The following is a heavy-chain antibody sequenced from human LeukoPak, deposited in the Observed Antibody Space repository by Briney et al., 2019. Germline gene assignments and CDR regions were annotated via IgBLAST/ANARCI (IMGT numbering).Heavy chain of an antibody. CDR1: GFTFSNYA. J-gene: IGHJ6*03. Sequence: GGSLRLSCAVSGFTFSNYAMHWVRQAPGKGLEWVAVISYDGSNKFYADSVKGRFTISRDNSKNTLHLQMNSLRAEDTAVYYCARSLATSYYYMDVWGKGTTVTVSS. D-gene: IGHD5-12*01. V-gene: IGHV3-30*04. CDR2: ISYDGSNK. CDR3: ARSLATSYYYMDV.